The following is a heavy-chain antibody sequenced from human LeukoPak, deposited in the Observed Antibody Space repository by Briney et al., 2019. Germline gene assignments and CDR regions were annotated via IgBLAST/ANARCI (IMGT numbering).Heavy chain of an antibody. D-gene: IGHD4-17*01. CDR3: ARDRRLTLLIMDYGDYLMGYFDY. V-gene: IGHV3-30*04. Sequence: QPGRSLRLSCAASGFTFSSYAMHWVRQAPGKGLEWVAVISYDGSNKYYADSVKGRFTISRDNSKNTLYLQMNSLRAEDTAVYYCARDRRLTLLIMDYGDYLMGYFDYWGQGTLVTVSS. CDR2: ISYDGSNK. CDR1: GFTFSSYA. J-gene: IGHJ4*02.